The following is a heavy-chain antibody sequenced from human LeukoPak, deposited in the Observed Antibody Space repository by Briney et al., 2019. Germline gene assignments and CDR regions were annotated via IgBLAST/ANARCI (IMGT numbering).Heavy chain of an antibody. CDR3: ARDGFSSGGDYYFDY. D-gene: IGHD2-21*02. Sequence: PSETLSLTCTVSGGSISSYYWSWIRQPAGKGLEWIGRIYTSGSTNYNPSLKSRVTMSVDTSKNQFSLKLSSVTAADTAAYYCARDGFSSGGDYYFDYWGQGTLVTVSS. CDR1: GGSISSYY. V-gene: IGHV4-4*07. J-gene: IGHJ4*02. CDR2: IYTSGST.